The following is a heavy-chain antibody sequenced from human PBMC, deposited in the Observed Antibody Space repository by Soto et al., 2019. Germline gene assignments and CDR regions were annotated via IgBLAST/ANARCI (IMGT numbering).Heavy chain of an antibody. V-gene: IGHV1-69*01. J-gene: IGHJ4*02. CDR1: AGTFSSYA. CDR3: ATPMDADH. CDR2: LIPISGTV. Sequence: QVQLMQSEAEVKKPGSSLKVSCKASAGTFSSYAVSWVRQAPGQGLQWMGGLIPISGTVTYAPNFQGRVTITVDDSMSTAYMELNSLRSDDTAMYYCATPMDADHWGQGTLVTVSS.